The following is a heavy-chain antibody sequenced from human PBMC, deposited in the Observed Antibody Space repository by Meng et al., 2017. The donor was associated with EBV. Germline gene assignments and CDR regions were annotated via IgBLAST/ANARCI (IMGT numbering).Heavy chain of an antibody. CDR3: AKHRLGPLNY. Sequence: EVLRVEPGGGVTQPGGSLRLSCAASGFTVSSNYMSWVRQAPGKGLEWVSVIYSGGRTYYEDSVKGRFTISRDNSKNTLYLHMNSLRAEDTAVYYCAKHRLGPLNYWGQGTLVTVSS. D-gene: IGHD5-12*01. V-gene: IGHV3-53*01. CDR1: GFTVSSNY. J-gene: IGHJ4*02. CDR2: IYSGGRT.